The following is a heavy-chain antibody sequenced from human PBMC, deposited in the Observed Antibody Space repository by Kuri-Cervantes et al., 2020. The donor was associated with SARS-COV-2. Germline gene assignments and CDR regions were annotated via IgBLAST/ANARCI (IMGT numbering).Heavy chain of an antibody. CDR2: IYTEGSTA. CDR3: ARDVDPYYDYWSGSAGY. J-gene: IGHJ4*02. V-gene: IGHV3-74*01. CDR1: GFSFSSYW. Sequence: GESLKISCAASGFSFSSYWMHWVRQAPGKGLVWVSRIYTEGSTASYADSVKGRFTISRDNAKNTLFLQMNSLRAEDTAAYYCARDVDPYYDYWSGSAGYWGQGTLVTVSS. D-gene: IGHD3-3*01.